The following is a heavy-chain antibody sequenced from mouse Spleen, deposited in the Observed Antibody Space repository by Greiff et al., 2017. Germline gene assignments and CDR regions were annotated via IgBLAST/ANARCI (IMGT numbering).Heavy chain of an antibody. CDR3: ARLEGGWYFDV. Sequence: EVMLVESGGGLVKPGGSLKLSCAASGFTFSSYAMSWVRQTPEKRLEWVATISSGGSYTYYPDSVKGRFTISRDNAKNTLYLQMSSLRSEDTAMYYCARLEGGWYFDVWGAGTTVTVSS. J-gene: IGHJ1*01. V-gene: IGHV5-9-1*01. CDR1: GFTFSSYA. CDR2: ISSGGSYT.